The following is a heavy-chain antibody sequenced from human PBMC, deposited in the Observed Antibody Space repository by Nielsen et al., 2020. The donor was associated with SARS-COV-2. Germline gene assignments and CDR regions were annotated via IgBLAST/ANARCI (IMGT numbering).Heavy chain of an antibody. CDR2: IYTDGSA. V-gene: IGHV3-66*01. CDR3: ARDNWGRMDV. CDR1: GFTVSSNY. J-gene: IGHJ6*02. Sequence: GESLKLSCAATGFTVSSNYMSWVRQAAGKGLEWVSVIYTDGSASYADSMKGRFTVSRDNSKNTVYLQMNSLRAEDTAVYYCARDNWGRMDVWGQGTTVTVSS. D-gene: IGHD7-27*01.